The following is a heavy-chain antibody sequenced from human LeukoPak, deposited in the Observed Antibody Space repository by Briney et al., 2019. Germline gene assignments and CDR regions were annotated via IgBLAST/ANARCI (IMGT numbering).Heavy chain of an antibody. CDR2: IIPILGIA. CDR1: GGTFSSYA. D-gene: IGHD3-10*01. CDR3: ARGPPYYYGSGSYYNQ. J-gene: IGHJ4*02. V-gene: IGHV1-69*04. Sequence: SVKVSCKASGGTFSSYAINWVRQAPGQGLEWMGMIIPILGIANYSQKFQGRGTITAEKSTSKAYMELSSLRSEETAVYYCARGPPYYYGSGSYYNQWGQGTLVTVSS.